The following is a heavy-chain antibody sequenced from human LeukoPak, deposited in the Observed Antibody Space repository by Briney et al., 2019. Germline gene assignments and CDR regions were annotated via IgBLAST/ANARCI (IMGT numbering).Heavy chain of an antibody. V-gene: IGHV3-9*01. D-gene: IGHD6-13*01. CDR2: ISWSSVSI. J-gene: IGHJ2*01. Sequence: GGSLRLSCAASGFTLDDYVMHWVRQAPGKGLEWVSGISWSSVSIGYADSVKGRFTISRDNAKNSLYLQMSSLRAEDTALYYCAKDIGTGGTGWYFDLWGRGTLVTVSS. CDR3: AKDIGTGGTGWYFDL. CDR1: GFTLDDYV.